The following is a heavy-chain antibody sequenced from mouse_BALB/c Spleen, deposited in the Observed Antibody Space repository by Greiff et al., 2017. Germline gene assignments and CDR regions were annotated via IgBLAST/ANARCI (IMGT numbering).Heavy chain of an antibody. D-gene: IGHD1-1*01. CDR1: GFTFSSYG. CDR2: INSNGGST. J-gene: IGHJ2*01. Sequence: EVKLVESGGGLVQPGGSLKLSCAASGFTFSSYGMSWVRQTPDKRLELVATINSNGGSTYYPDSVKGRFTISRDNAKNTLYLQMSSLKSEDTAMYYCARVITTCFDYWGQGTTLTVSS. V-gene: IGHV5-6-3*01. CDR3: ARVITTCFDY.